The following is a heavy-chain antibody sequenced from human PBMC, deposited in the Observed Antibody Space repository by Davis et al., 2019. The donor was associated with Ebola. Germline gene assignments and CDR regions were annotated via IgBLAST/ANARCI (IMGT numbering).Heavy chain of an antibody. J-gene: IGHJ4*02. V-gene: IGHV4-39*01. D-gene: IGHD1-1*01. CDR1: GGSISGVTYY. CDR3: ARRDADDAPDY. Sequence: PSETLSLTCTVSGGSISGVTYYWGWIRQPPGKGLEWIGSMYYSGRTYYNLSLKSRVTISVDTSKNQFSLKLSSVTAADTAVYYCARRDADDAPDYWGQGTLVIVSS. CDR2: MYYSGRT.